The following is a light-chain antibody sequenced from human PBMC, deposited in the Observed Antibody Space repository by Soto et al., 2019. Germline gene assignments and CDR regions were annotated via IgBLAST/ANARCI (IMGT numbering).Light chain of an antibody. V-gene: IGKV3-20*01. CDR3: HHYGRSLWT. CDR1: QTVDSNY. Sequence: EIVLAQSPGTLSLSPGERATLSCRASQTVDSNYLAWYQQRPGQAPRLLIYGASTRAAGVPDRFSGSGSGTDFTLTISRLEPDDSGMYYGHHYGRSLWTFGQGTKAEI. CDR2: GAS. J-gene: IGKJ1*01.